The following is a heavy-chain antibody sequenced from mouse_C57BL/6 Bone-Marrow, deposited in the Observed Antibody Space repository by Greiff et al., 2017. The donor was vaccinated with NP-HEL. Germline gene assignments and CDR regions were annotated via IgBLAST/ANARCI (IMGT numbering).Heavy chain of an antibody. CDR3: ARRGDYDEDWYVDV. CDR1: GYTFTSYW. J-gene: IGHJ1*03. D-gene: IGHD2-4*01. V-gene: IGHV1-52*01. Sequence: QVQLQQPGAELVRPGSSVKLSCKASGYTFTSYWMHWVKQRPIQGLEWIGNIDPSDSETHYNQKFKDKATLTVDKSSSTAYMQRSSLTAEDSAVYYCARRGDYDEDWYVDVWGTGTTVTVSS. CDR2: IDPSDSET.